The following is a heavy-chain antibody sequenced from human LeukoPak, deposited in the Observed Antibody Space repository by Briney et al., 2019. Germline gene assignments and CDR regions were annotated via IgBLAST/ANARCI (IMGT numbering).Heavy chain of an antibody. CDR2: ISSSSSYI. CDR3: AELGITMIGGV. D-gene: IGHD3-10*02. CDR1: GFTFSNYN. Sequence: GGSLRLSCAASGFTFSNYNMNWVRQAPGKGLEWVSSISSSSSYIYYADSVKGRFTISRDNAKNSLYLQMNSLRAEDTAVYYCAELGITMIGGVWGKGTTVTISS. V-gene: IGHV3-21*01. J-gene: IGHJ6*04.